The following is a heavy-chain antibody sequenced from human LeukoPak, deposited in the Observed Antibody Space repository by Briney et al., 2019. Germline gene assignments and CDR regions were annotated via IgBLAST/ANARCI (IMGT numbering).Heavy chain of an antibody. CDR2: ISYDGSNK. CDR1: GFTFSSYG. CDR3: ARGHSSSHWYNFDY. J-gene: IGHJ4*02. V-gene: IGHV3-30*03. D-gene: IGHD6-13*01. Sequence: GRSLRLSCAASGFTFSSYGMHWVRQAPGKGLEWVAVISYDGSNKYYADSVKGRFTISRDNSKNTLYLQMNSLRAEDTAVYYCARGHSSSHWYNFDYWGQGTLVTVSS.